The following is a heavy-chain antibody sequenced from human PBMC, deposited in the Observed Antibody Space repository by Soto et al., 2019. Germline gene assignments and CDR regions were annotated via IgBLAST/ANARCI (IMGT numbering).Heavy chain of an antibody. D-gene: IGHD3-3*01. CDR1: GDSVSSNSAA. Sequence: SQTLSLTCAISGDSVSSNSAAWNWIRQSPSRGLEWLGRTYYRSKWYNDYAVSVKSRITINPDTSKNQFSLQLNSVTPEDTAVYYCARGLKDFWSGYYIFDYWGQGTLVTVSS. CDR3: ARGLKDFWSGYYIFDY. J-gene: IGHJ4*02. CDR2: TYYRSKWYN. V-gene: IGHV6-1*01.